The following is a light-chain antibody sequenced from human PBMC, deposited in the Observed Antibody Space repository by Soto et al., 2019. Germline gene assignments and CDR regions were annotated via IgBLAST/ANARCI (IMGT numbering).Light chain of an antibody. CDR3: CSYAGSYTFYV. CDR2: DVS. CDR1: SSDVGGYNY. V-gene: IGLV2-11*01. J-gene: IGLJ1*01. Sequence: QSVLTQPRSVSGPPVQSVSIFCTETSSDVGGYNYVSWYQQHPGKAPKLMIYDVSKRPSGVPDRFSGSKSGNTASLTISGLQAEDEADYYCCSYAGSYTFYVFGTGTKV.